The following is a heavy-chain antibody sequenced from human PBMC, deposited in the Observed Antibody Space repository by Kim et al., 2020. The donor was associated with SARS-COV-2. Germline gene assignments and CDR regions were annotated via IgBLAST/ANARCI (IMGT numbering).Heavy chain of an antibody. J-gene: IGHJ4*02. D-gene: IGHD2-21*02. Sequence: GGSLRLSCAASGFTFSSYSMNWVRQAPGKGLEWVSSISSSSSYIYYADSVKGRFTISRDNAKNSLYLQMNSLRAEDTAVYYCASCRYCGGDCYPAPPFDYWGQGTLVTVSS. V-gene: IGHV3-21*01. CDR3: ASCRYCGGDCYPAPPFDY. CDR2: ISSSSSYI. CDR1: GFTFSSYS.